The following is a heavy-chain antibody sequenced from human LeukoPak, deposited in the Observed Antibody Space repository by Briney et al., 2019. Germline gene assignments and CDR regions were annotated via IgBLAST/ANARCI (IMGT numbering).Heavy chain of an antibody. CDR1: GFTFTSYA. Sequence: QCGGSLRLSCAASGFTFTSYAMSWVRQAPGKGLEWVSAISGNGGATYYADSVKGRSTISRDNSKNTLHLQMNSLRAEDTALYYCAKPTTAIVVDNFFDYWGQGTLVSVSS. D-gene: IGHD3-22*01. J-gene: IGHJ4*02. CDR2: ISGNGGAT. V-gene: IGHV3-23*01. CDR3: AKPTTAIVVDNFFDY.